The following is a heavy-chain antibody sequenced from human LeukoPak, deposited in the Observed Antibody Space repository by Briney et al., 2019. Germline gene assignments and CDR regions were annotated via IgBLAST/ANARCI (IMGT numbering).Heavy chain of an antibody. CDR3: GRGKDSYYYGVDV. V-gene: IGHV1-18*01. CDR1: GFTFCAFG. D-gene: IGHD3-10*01. J-gene: IGHJ6*02. Sequence: GASVTVSCTASGFTFCAFGISWVRQAPGQGLEWVGCISGYIAAANYAQKFQDRVTMTTDRSTSTAYLELVSLRPDDTAVYYCGRGKDSYYYGVDVWGQGTTVTVSS. CDR2: ISGYIAAA.